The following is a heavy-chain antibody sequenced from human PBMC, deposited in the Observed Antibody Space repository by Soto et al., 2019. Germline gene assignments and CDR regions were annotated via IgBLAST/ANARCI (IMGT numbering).Heavy chain of an antibody. CDR1: GYSFTSYW. V-gene: IGHV5-51*01. CDR3: ARHCRSSWSYYYYGMDV. J-gene: IGHJ6*02. Sequence: GASLKISCKGSGYSFTSYWIGWVGQMPGKGLEWMGIIYPGDSDTRYSPAFQGQVTISADKSISTAYLQLSSLKASDTAMYYCARHCRSSWSYYYYGMDVWGQGTTVTVSS. CDR2: IYPGDSDT. D-gene: IGHD6-13*01.